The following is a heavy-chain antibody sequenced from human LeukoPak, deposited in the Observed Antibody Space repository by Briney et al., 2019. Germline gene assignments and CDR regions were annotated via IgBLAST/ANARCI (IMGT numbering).Heavy chain of an antibody. D-gene: IGHD5-18*01. CDR3: ARGGDTAMVKLYYYYYMDV. J-gene: IGHJ6*03. CDR2: INPSSGGA. V-gene: IGHV1-2*02. CDR1: GGTFSSYA. Sequence: ASVKVSCKASGGTFSSYAISWVRQAPGQGLEWMGWINPSSGGANYAQKFQGRVTMTRDTSISTAYMELSRLRSDDTAVYYCARGGDTAMVKLYYYYYMDVWGKGTTVTISS.